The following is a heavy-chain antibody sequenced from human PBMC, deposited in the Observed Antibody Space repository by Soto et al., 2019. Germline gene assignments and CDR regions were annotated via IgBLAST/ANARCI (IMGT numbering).Heavy chain of an antibody. CDR3: STSNLRGYCSGGSCFNGRYAFDI. CDR1: GFTFSSYA. CDR2: ISGSGGST. D-gene: IGHD2-15*01. J-gene: IGHJ3*02. V-gene: IGHV3-23*01. Sequence: PGGSLRLSCAASGFTFSSYAMSWARQAPGKGLEWVSAISGSGGSTYYAESVKGRFTISRDNSKNTVYLQMNSLRTEDTAVYYCSTSNLRGYCSGGSCFNGRYAFDIWGQGTMVTVSS.